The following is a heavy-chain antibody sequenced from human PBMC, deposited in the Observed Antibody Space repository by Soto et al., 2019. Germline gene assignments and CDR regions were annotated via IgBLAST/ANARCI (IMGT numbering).Heavy chain of an antibody. Sequence: LXLTFAFSGGSISSRACSWSWIRQPPGKGLEWIGYIYHSGSTYYNPSLKSRVTVSIDRSKNQFSLKLSSVTAADTAVFYCARGPYDSSGFYSAFDIWGQGTMVTV. CDR1: GGSISSRACS. D-gene: IGHD3-22*01. V-gene: IGHV4-30-2*01. CDR3: ARGPYDSSGFYSAFDI. CDR2: IYHSGST. J-gene: IGHJ3*02.